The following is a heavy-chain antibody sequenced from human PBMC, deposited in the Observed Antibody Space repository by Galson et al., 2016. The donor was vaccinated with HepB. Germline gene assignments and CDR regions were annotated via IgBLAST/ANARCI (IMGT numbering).Heavy chain of an antibody. Sequence: SLRLSCAVSGFSFSDHYLDWVRQAPGKGLEWVANIRQDGGEKYYVDSVKGRFTISRDNSKNSLYLQMNSLRAEDTAVYYCATGSSSYWGQGTLVTVSS. D-gene: IGHD2-15*01. CDR2: IRQDGGEK. CDR1: GFSFSDHY. J-gene: IGHJ4*02. V-gene: IGHV3-7*03. CDR3: ATGSSSY.